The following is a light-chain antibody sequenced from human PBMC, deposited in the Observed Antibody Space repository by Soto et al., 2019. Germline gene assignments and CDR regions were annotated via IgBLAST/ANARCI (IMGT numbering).Light chain of an antibody. V-gene: IGLV2-23*02. CDR2: EVF. CDR1: SSDIGSYNL. CDR3: CSYTRSSTYV. Sequence: QSALTQPASVSGSPGQSITISCTGTSSDIGSYNLVSWYQQHPDKPPRLMIYEVFRRPSGVSDRFSGSKSDNTASLTISGLQAEDEGDYYCCSYTRSSTYVFGTGTKLTVL. J-gene: IGLJ1*01.